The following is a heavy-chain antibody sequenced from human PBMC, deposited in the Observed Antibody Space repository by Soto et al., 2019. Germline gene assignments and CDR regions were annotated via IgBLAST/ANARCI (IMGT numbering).Heavy chain of an antibody. Sequence: QVQLQESGPGLVKPSETLSLTCTVSGGSIDGRNCAWIRQPPGKGLEWLGYVYYAGGSSYNPSVKSRLTLSMDTSKSQFSLQLRSVTAADTSVYYCVRQGIGNLHGLVDVWGRGTTVTVSS. CDR3: VRQGIGNLHGLVDV. D-gene: IGHD3-10*01. J-gene: IGHJ6*02. V-gene: IGHV4-59*08. CDR2: VYYAGGS. CDR1: GGSIDGRN.